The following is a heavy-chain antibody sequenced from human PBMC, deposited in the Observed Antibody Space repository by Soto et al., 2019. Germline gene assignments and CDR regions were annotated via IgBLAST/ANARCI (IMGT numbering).Heavy chain of an antibody. V-gene: IGHV5-10-1*01. CDR3: ARHEQTALAAAAHLGY. J-gene: IGHJ4*02. CDR2: IDPSVSYT. Sequence: GESLKISCKGSGFSFTSYWISWVRQMPGKGLEWMGRIDPSVSYTNYSPSFQGHVTISADKSISTAYLQWSSLKASDTAMYYCARHEQTALAAAAHLGYWGQGTLVTVSP. CDR1: GFSFTSYW. D-gene: IGHD6-13*01.